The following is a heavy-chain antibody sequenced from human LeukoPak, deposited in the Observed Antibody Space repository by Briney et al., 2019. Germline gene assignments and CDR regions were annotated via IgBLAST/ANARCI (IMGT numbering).Heavy chain of an antibody. CDR1: GGSISGYY. CDR2: IYYSGTT. J-gene: IGHJ4*02. Sequence: MTSETLSLTCTVSGGSISGYYWSWIRQPPGKGLEWIGHIYYSGTTNYNPSLNSRVTISIDTSKNQFSLKLSSVTAADTAVYYCARHRPRRGNYNLGVLGPLYYFDYWGQGTLVTVPS. CDR3: ARHRPRRGNYNLGVLGPLYYFDY. D-gene: IGHD3-10*01. V-gene: IGHV4-59*08.